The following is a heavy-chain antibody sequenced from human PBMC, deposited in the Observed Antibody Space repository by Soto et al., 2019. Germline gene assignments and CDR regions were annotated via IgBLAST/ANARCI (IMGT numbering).Heavy chain of an antibody. J-gene: IGHJ4*02. Sequence: SVKVSCKASGYTFTGYYMHWVRQAPGQGLEWMGGIIPIFGTANYAQKFQGRVTITADESTSTAYMELSSLRSEDTAVYYCALTASSGNDYWGQGTLVTVSS. CDR1: GYTFTGYY. CDR3: ALTASSGNDY. D-gene: IGHD6-19*01. CDR2: IIPIFGTA. V-gene: IGHV1-69*13.